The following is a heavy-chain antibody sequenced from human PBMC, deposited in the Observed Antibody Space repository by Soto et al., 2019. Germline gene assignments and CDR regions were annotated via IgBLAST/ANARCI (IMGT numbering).Heavy chain of an antibody. V-gene: IGHV4-34*01. CDR3: AGVPDYDILNGYGN. D-gene: IGHD3-9*01. CDR1: GGSFSGYY. J-gene: IGHJ4*02. Sequence: SETLSLSCAVYGGSFSGYYWSWIRQPPGKGLEWIGEINHSGSTNYNPSLKSRVTISVDTSKNQFSLKLSSVTAADTAVYYCAGVPDYDILNGYGNWGQGTLVTVSS. CDR2: INHSGST.